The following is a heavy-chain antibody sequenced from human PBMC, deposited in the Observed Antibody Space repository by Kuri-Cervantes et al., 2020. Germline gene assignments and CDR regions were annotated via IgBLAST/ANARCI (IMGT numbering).Heavy chain of an antibody. D-gene: IGHD3-3*01. J-gene: IGHJ4*02. CDR2: ISYDGSNK. CDR1: GFTFSSYA. CDR3: ARTYYDFWSGYYDY. V-gene: IGHV3-30-3*01. Sequence: LSLTCAASGFTFSSYAMHWVRQAPGKGLEWVAVISYDGSNKYYADSVKGRFTISRDNSKNTLYLQMNSLRAEDTAVYYCARTYYDFWSGYYDYWGQGTLVTVSS.